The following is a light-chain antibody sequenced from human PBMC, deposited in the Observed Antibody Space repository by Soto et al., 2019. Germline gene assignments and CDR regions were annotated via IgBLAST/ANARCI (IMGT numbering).Light chain of an antibody. CDR2: DVS. J-gene: IGLJ1*01. CDR1: SSDVGGYNY. CDR3: SSYTSSSTLV. V-gene: IGLV2-14*01. Sequence: QSVLTQPASLSGSPGQSITISCTGTSSDVGGYNYVSWYQQHPGKAPKLVIYDVSNRPSGVSNRFSGSKSGNTASLTISGLQAEDEADYYCSSYTSSSTLVFGTGTKVTVL.